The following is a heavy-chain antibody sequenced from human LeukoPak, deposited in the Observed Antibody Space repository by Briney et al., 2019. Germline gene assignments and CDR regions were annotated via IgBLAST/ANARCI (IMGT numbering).Heavy chain of an antibody. J-gene: IGHJ6*03. D-gene: IGHD1-26*01. CDR3: ARQGPPRWEPVAPYMDV. CDR1: GYSFTSYW. CDR2: IYPGDSDT. V-gene: IGHV5-51*01. Sequence: GESLKISCKGSGYSFTSYWIGWVRQMPGKGLEWMGIIYPGDSDTRYSPSFQGQVTISADKSISTAYLQWSSLKASDTAMYYCARQGPPRWEPVAPYMDVWGKGTTVTVSS.